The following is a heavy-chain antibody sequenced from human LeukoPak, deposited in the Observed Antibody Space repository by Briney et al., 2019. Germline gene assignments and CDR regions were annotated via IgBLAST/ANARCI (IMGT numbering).Heavy chain of an antibody. Sequence: PGGSLRLSCAASRFAFSSYAMSWVRQAPGKGLEWVSYISSSSSSIYYADSVKGRFTISRDNAKNSLFLQMNSLRAEDTALYYCAGTFYYGSGSYVLAGYWGQGTLVTVSS. CDR1: RFAFSSYA. D-gene: IGHD3-10*01. CDR3: AGTFYYGSGSYVLAGY. V-gene: IGHV3-48*01. CDR2: ISSSSSSI. J-gene: IGHJ4*02.